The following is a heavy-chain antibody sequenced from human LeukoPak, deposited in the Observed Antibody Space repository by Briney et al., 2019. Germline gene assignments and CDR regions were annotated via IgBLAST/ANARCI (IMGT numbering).Heavy chain of an antibody. D-gene: IGHD6-6*01. CDR3: AKEYTRSSPLGEVDS. CDR2: IRHDETNS. CDR1: GFNLNSCA. J-gene: IGHJ4*02. Sequence: GGSLRLSCAVSGFNLNSCAMHWVRQAPGKGLEWVAVIRHDETNSFYAGSVQGRFTISRDTSKKLLYLQMNSLRVEDTAVYYCAKEYTRSSPLGEVDSWGQGTLVTVSS. V-gene: IGHV3-30*02.